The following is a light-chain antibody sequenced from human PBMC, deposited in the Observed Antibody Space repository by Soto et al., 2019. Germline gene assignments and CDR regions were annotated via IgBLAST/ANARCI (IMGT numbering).Light chain of an antibody. CDR2: EVT. J-gene: IGLJ1*01. CDR1: SSDVGRYNF. CDR3: CSDAGSGVYV. V-gene: IGLV2-23*02. Sequence: QSVLTQPASVSGSPGQSITISFTGTSSDVGRYNFVSWYQQHPGKVPKVMIYEVTKRPSGVSNRFSGSKSGNTAFLTISGLQAEDEADYYCCSDAGSGVYVFGTGTRSPS.